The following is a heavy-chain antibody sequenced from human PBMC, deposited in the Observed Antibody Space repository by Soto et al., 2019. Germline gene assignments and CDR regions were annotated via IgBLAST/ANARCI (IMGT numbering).Heavy chain of an antibody. V-gene: IGHV1-24*01. J-gene: IGHJ4*02. D-gene: IGHD3-3*01. Sequence: ASVKVSCKVSGYTLTELSMRWVRQAPGKGLEWMGGFDPEDGETIYAQKFQDRVTMTEDTSTDTAYMELSSLRSEDTAVYYCATVILELRFLEWLSTWGQGTLVTVSS. CDR1: GYTLTELS. CDR2: FDPEDGET. CDR3: ATVILELRFLEWLST.